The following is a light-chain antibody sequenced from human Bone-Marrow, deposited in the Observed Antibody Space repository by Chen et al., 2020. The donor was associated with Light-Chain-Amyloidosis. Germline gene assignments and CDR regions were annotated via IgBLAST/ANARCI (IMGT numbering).Light chain of an antibody. CDR3: QSADSSGTYEVI. CDR2: RDT. V-gene: IGLV3-25*03. CDR1: DLPTKY. J-gene: IGLJ2*01. Sequence: SYELTQPPSVSVSPGQTARITCSGDDLPTKYAYWYQQKPGPAPVLVKHRDTERPSGISEPFAGSRSGTTATLTISGGQAEDEAYYHCQSADSSGTYEVIFAGETKLTVL.